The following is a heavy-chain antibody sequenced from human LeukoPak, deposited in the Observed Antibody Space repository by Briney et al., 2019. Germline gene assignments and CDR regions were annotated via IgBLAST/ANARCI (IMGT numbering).Heavy chain of an antibody. J-gene: IGHJ4*02. CDR3: AREWGQYNWNYVLYY. V-gene: IGHV3-30*03. D-gene: IGHD1-7*01. CDR1: GFTFRRHW. Sequence: GGSLRLSCAASGFTFRRHWMSWVRQAPGKGLEWVAVISYDGINQYYADSVKGRFTISRDNSKNTLYLQMNSLRADDTAIYYCAREWGQYNWNYVLYYWGQGSLVTVSS. CDR2: ISYDGINQ.